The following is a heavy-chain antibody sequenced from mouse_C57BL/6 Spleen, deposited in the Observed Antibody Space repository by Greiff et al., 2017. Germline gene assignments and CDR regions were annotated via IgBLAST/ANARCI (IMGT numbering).Heavy chain of an antibody. Sequence: QVQLKQPGAELVKPGASVKMSCKASGYTFTSYWITWVKQRPGQGLEWIGDIYPGSGSTNYNEKFKSKATLTVDTSSSTAYMQLSSLTSEDSAVYYCASPYGSSSYFDYWGQGTTLTVSS. J-gene: IGHJ2*01. CDR3: ASPYGSSSYFDY. CDR2: IYPGSGST. CDR1: GYTFTSYW. V-gene: IGHV1-55*01. D-gene: IGHD1-1*01.